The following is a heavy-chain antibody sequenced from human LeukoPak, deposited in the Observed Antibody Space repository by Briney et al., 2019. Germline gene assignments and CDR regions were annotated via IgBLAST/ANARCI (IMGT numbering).Heavy chain of an antibody. CDR2: IYYSGST. J-gene: IGHJ3*02. V-gene: IGHV4-59*01. Sequence: RTSETLSLTCTVSGGSISSYYWSWIRQPPGKGLEWIGYIYYSGSTNYNPSLKSRVTISVDTSKNQFSLKLSSVTAADTAVYYCARVLYSSGWYTPHDAFDIWGQGTMVTVSS. CDR3: ARVLYSSGWYTPHDAFDI. CDR1: GGSISSYY. D-gene: IGHD6-19*01.